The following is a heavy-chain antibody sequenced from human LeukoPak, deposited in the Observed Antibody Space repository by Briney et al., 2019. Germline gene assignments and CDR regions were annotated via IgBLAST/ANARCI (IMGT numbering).Heavy chain of an antibody. CDR2: INPNSGGT. V-gene: IGHV1-2*02. D-gene: IGHD3-9*01. CDR3: ARDARDFGDNDNY. CDR1: GYTLTGYY. J-gene: IGHJ4*02. Sequence: ASVKVSCKASGYTLTGYYMHWVRQAPGQGLEWMGWINPNSGGTNYAQKFQGRVTMTRDTSISTAYMELSRLRSDDTAVYYCARDARDFGDNDNYWGQGTLVTVSS.